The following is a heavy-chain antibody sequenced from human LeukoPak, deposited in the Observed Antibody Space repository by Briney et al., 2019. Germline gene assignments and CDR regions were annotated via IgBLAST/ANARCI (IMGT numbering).Heavy chain of an antibody. J-gene: IGHJ3*02. V-gene: IGHV5-51*01. Sequence: GESLKISCKGSGYSFTSYWIGWVRQMSRKGLECMGIIYPGDSDTRYSPSFQGQVSISADKSISTAYLQWSSLEASDTAMYYCASAYSGSLDAFDIWGQGTMVTVSS. CDR2: IYPGDSDT. CDR1: GYSFTSYW. CDR3: ASAYSGSLDAFDI. D-gene: IGHD1-26*01.